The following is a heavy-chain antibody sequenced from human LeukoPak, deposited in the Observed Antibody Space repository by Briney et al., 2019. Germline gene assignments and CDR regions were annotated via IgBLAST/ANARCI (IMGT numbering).Heavy chain of an antibody. V-gene: IGHV3-30-3*01. J-gene: IGHJ4*02. CDR3: ARQTTTVTSHFDY. Sequence: GRSLRLSCAASGFTFSSYAMHWVRQAPGKGLEWVAVISYDGSNKYYADSVKGRFTISRDNSKNTLYLQMNSLRAEDTAVYYCARQTTTVTSHFDYWGQGTLVTVSS. CDR2: ISYDGSNK. D-gene: IGHD4-17*01. CDR1: GFTFSSYA.